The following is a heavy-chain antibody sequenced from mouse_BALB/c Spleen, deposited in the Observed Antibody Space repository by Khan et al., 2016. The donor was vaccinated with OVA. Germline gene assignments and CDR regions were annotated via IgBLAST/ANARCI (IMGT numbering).Heavy chain of an antibody. CDR3: ASDTSGEEFAY. CDR2: ISSYHGDA. J-gene: IGHJ3*01. V-gene: IGHV1S137*01. Sequence: QVQLKESGAELVRPGVSVKISCKGSGYTFTDYGIHWVKQSHAKSLEWIGVISSYHGDATYNQRFKGKATMTVDKSSSTAYMELARLTSEDSAIYYGASDTSGEEFAYWGQGTLVTVSA. D-gene: IGHD3-2*01. CDR1: GYTFTDYG.